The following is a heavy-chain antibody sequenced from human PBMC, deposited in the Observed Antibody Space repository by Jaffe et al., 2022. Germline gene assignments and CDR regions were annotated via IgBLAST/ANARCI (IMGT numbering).Heavy chain of an antibody. V-gene: IGHV4-38-2*01. Sequence: QVQLQESGPGLVKPSETLSLTCAVSGYSISSGYYWGWIRQPPGKGLEWIGSIYHSGSTYYNPSLKSRVTISVDTSKNQFSLKLSSVTAADTAVYYCARAVVWAVADITYYYYMDVWGKGTTVTVSS. CDR1: GYSISSGYY. J-gene: IGHJ6*03. D-gene: IGHD6-19*01. CDR3: ARAVVWAVADITYYYYMDV. CDR2: IYHSGST.